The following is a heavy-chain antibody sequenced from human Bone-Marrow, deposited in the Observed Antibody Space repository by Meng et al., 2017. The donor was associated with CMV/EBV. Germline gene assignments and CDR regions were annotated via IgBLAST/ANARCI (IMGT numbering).Heavy chain of an antibody. D-gene: IGHD3-3*01. CDR2: IIPIFGTA. V-gene: IGHV1-69*05. CDR3: ARGTSLFGVDLYHLFGMDF. Sequence: SVNVSCKASGGTFSSYAISWVRQAPGQGLEWMGGIIPIFGTANYAQKLQGRVTITTDESTSTADMELSSLRSEDTAVYYCARGTSLFGVDLYHLFGMDFWGQGTTVTVSS. J-gene: IGHJ6*02. CDR1: GGTFSSYA.